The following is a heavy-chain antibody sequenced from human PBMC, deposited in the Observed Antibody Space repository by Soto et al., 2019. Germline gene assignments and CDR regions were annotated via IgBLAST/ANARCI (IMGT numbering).Heavy chain of an antibody. J-gene: IGHJ4*02. CDR1: GGSISSGGYY. D-gene: IGHD6-13*01. CDR3: ARGNSSSWYYFDY. V-gene: IGHV4-31*03. Sequence: SETLSLTCTVSGGSISSGGYYWSWIRQHPGKGLEWIGYIYYSGSTYYNPSLKSRVTISVDTSKNQFSLKLSSVTAADTAVYYCARGNSSSWYYFDYWGQGXLVTVYS. CDR2: IYYSGST.